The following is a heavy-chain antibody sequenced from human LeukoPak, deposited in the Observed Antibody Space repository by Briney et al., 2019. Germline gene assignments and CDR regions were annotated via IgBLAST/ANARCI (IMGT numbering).Heavy chain of an antibody. CDR2: IDYDGITT. J-gene: IGHJ5*02. Sequence: GSLRLSCAASGFTFDDYAMHWVRQAPGKGLAWVSRIDYDGITTTYADSVKGRFTISRDNAKNTLYLQLNSLRAEDTAVYYCTHLGWFDPWGQGTLVTVSS. V-gene: IGHV3-74*01. CDR3: THLGWFDP. CDR1: GFTFDDYA.